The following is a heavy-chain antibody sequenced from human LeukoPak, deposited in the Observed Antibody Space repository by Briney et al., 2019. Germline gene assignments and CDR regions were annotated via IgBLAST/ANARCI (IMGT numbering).Heavy chain of an antibody. V-gene: IGHV1-69*01. D-gene: IGHD3-9*01. CDR3: ARRLYDILTGYPYYFDY. CDR2: IIPIFGTA. Sequence: SVKVSCKASGGTFSSYAIRWVRQAPGQGLEWMGGIIPIFGTANYAQKFQGRVTITADESTSTAYMELSSLRSEDTAVYYCARRLYDILTGYPYYFDYWGQGTLVTVSS. CDR1: GGTFSSYA. J-gene: IGHJ4*02.